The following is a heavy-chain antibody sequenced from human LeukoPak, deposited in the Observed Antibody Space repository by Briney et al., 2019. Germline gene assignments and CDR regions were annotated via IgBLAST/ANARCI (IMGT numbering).Heavy chain of an antibody. V-gene: IGHV3-30*18. Sequence: GGSLRLSCAASGFTFSSYGMHWVRQAPGKGLEWVAVISYDGSNKYYADSVKGRFSISRDTSKNTLYLQMNSLRAEDTAVYYCAKDRTSMARSRPHYWGQGTLVTVSS. CDR3: AKDRTSMARSRPHY. D-gene: IGHD5-18*01. J-gene: IGHJ4*02. CDR2: ISYDGSNK. CDR1: GFTFSSYG.